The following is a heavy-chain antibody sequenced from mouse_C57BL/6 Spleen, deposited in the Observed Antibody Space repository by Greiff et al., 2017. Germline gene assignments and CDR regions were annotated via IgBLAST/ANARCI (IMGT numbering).Heavy chain of an antibody. J-gene: IGHJ4*01. V-gene: IGHV5-16*01. CDR2: INYDGSST. Sequence: EVQLVESEGGLVQPGSSMKLSCTASGFTFSDYYMAWVRQVPEKGLEWVANINYDGSSTYYLDSLKSRFIISRDNAKNILYLQMSSLKSEDTATYYCEREGSRAMDYWGQGTSVTVSS. CDR1: GFTFSDYY. CDR3: EREGSRAMDY.